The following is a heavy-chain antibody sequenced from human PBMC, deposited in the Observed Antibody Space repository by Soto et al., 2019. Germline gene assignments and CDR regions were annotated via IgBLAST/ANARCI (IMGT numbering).Heavy chain of an antibody. J-gene: IGHJ4*02. D-gene: IGHD3-22*01. CDR1: GFTFSSYA. Sequence: PGGSLRLSCAASGFTFSSYAMSWVRQAPGKGLEWVSAISGSGGSTYYADSVKGRFTISRDNSKNTLYLQMNSLRAEDTAVYYCAKDALWPSAAYDSSGASGHWGQGTLVTVSS. CDR3: AKDALWPSAAYDSSGASGH. CDR2: ISGSGGST. V-gene: IGHV3-23*01.